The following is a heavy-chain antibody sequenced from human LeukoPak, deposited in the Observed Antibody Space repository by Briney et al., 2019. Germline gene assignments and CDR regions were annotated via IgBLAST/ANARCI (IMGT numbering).Heavy chain of an antibody. D-gene: IGHD2-21*01. V-gene: IGHV3-23*01. CDR1: GFTFSTYD. J-gene: IGHJ3*02. Sequence: PGGSLRLSCAASGFTFSTYDMHWVRQAPGKGLEWVSGIGRSGSTYYTDSVKGRFTISRDNSKDTLYLQMNSLRAEDTAVYYCARGESFAFANLGQGTMVTVSS. CDR3: ARGESFAFAN. CDR2: IGRSGST.